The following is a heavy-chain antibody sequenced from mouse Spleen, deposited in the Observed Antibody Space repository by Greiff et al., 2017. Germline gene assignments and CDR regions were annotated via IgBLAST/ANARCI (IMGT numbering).Heavy chain of an antibody. Sequence: EVHLVESGGGLVKPGGSLKLSCAASGFTFSSYTMSWVRQTPAKRLEWVATISSGGGNTYYPDSVKGRFTISRDNARNTLYLQMSSLRSEDTAMYYCASANWYYFDYWGQGTTLTVSS. J-gene: IGHJ2*01. D-gene: IGHD4-1*01. CDR1: GFTFSSYT. CDR3: ASANWYYFDY. V-gene: IGHV5-9*04. CDR2: ISSGGGNT.